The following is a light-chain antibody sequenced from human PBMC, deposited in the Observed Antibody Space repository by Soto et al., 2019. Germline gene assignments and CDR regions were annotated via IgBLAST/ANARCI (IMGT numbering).Light chain of an antibody. J-gene: IGKJ2*01. CDR3: QQSYRSYT. Sequence: DIQMTQSPSSLSASVGDRVTITCRASQSISSYLNWYQHHPGKAPKLLIYATSSLQSGVPSRFSGSGSGTDFTLTISILQPEDLATYYCQQSYRSYTFGQGTKQEIK. V-gene: IGKV1-39*01. CDR1: QSISSY. CDR2: ATS.